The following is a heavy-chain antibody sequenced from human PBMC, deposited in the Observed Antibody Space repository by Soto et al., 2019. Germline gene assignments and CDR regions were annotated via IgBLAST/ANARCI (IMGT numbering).Heavy chain of an antibody. Sequence: GGSLRLSCSASGFTFSSYAMHWVRQAPGKGLEYVSAISSNGGSTYYADSVKGRFTISRDNSKNMLYLQMSSLRAEDTAVYYCVTGQRDMVRGVIPHYFDYWGQGTLVTVSS. J-gene: IGHJ4*02. D-gene: IGHD3-10*01. CDR3: VTGQRDMVRGVIPHYFDY. CDR1: GFTFSSYA. V-gene: IGHV3-64D*06. CDR2: ISSNGGST.